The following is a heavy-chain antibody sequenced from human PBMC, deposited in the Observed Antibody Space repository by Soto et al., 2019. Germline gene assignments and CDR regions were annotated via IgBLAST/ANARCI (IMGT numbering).Heavy chain of an antibody. CDR1: GFTFSSCG. D-gene: IGHD6-6*01. CDR3: ARGFLRRLIAAPFDY. V-gene: IGHV3-33*01. Sequence: QVQLVESGGGVVQPGRSLRLSCAASGFTFSSCGMHWVRQAPGKGLEWVAVIWFDGSNKYYADSVKGRFTISRDNSKNTLYLQTNTLRADDTAVYYCARGFLRRLIAAPFDYWGQGTLVTVSS. J-gene: IGHJ4*02. CDR2: IWFDGSNK.